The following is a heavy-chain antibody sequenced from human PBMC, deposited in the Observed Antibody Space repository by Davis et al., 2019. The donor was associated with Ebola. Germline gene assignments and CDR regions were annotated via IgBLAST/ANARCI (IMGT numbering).Heavy chain of an antibody. J-gene: IGHJ6*04. CDR3: ARARYYDSSGYYSGMDV. CDR2: ISAYNGNT. CDR1: DYTFTSYD. Sequence: ASVKVSCKAFDYTFTSYDINWVRQTTGQGLEWMGWISAYNGNTNYAQKLQGRVTMTTDTSTSTAYMELRSLRSDDTAVYYCARARYYDSSGYYSGMDVWGKGTSVTVSS. V-gene: IGHV1-18*01. D-gene: IGHD3-22*01.